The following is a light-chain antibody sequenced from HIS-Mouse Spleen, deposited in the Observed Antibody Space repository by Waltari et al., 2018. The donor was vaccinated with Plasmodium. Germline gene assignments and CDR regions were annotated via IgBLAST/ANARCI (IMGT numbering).Light chain of an antibody. CDR1: ALPNQY. J-gene: IGLJ2*01. CDR2: KDS. CDR3: QSADSSGTYVV. Sequence: SYDLTQPPSVPVSPGQTARITRSGDALPNQYASWYQQKPGQAPVLVRYKDSERPSGIPERFSGSSSGTTVTLTISGVQAEDEADYYCQSADSSGTYVVFGGGTKLTVL. V-gene: IGLV3-25*03.